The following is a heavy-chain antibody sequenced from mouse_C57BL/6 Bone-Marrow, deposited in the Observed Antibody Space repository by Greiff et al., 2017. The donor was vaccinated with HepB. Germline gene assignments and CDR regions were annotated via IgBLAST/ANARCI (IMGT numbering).Heavy chain of an antibody. J-gene: IGHJ2*01. CDR3: AKDPYYDPFDY. D-gene: IGHD2-4*01. V-gene: IGHV1-81*01. CDR2: IYPRSGNT. Sequence: VQVVESGAELARPGASVKLSCKASGYTFTSYGISWVKQRTGQGLEWIGEIYPRSGNTYYNEKFKGKATLTADKSSSTAYMELRSLTSEDSAVYFCAKDPYYDPFDYWGQGTTLTVSS. CDR1: GYTFTSYG.